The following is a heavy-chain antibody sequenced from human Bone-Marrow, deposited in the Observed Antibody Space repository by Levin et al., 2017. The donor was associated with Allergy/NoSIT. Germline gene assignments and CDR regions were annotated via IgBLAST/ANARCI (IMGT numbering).Heavy chain of an antibody. J-gene: IGHJ4*02. CDR2: TRNKANIYTT. CDR1: GFSFNDHS. D-gene: IGHD6-19*01. V-gene: IGHV3-72*01. Sequence: SCAASGFSFNDHSMNWVRQAPGKGLELVGRTRNKANIYTTEYAASVKGRFTISRDDSRSSLFLQMNSLQTEDTAVYYCAREGDSSAYYIDFDYWGQGTLVTVSS. CDR3: AREGDSSAYYIDFDY.